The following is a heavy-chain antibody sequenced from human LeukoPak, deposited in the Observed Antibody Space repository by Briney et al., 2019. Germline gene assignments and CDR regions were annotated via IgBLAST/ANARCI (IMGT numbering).Heavy chain of an antibody. Sequence: GGSLRLSCAASGFPFSSYGMHWVRQAPGKGLEWVAVISYDGSNKYYADSVKGRFTISRDNSKNTLYLQMNSLRAEDTAVYYCAKGTKYDFWSGYYFGCYFDYWGQGTLVTVSS. CDR3: AKGTKYDFWSGYYFGCYFDY. D-gene: IGHD3-3*01. CDR1: GFPFSSYG. J-gene: IGHJ4*02. V-gene: IGHV3-30*18. CDR2: ISYDGSNK.